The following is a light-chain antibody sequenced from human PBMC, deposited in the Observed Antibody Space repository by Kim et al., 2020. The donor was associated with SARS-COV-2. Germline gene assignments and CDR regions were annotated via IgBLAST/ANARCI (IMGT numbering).Light chain of an antibody. CDR2: EDD. J-gene: IGLJ2*01. Sequence: NFMLTQPHSVLESPGKTVTISCTRSSGTIDTHYVQWYQQRPGSAPITVIYEDDRRPSGVPDRISGSIDTSSNSASLSISGLQPEDEADYYCQSYDHNNIIFGGGTQLTVL. CDR3: QSYDHNNII. CDR1: SGTIDTHY. V-gene: IGLV6-57*04.